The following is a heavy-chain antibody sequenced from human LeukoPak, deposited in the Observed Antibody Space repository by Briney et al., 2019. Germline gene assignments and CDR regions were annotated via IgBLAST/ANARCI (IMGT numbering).Heavy chain of an antibody. CDR2: TYSDSST. CDR3: VRKNRDFNAAFDI. D-gene: IGHD2-21*02. V-gene: IGHV3-53*01. J-gene: IGHJ3*02. Sequence: GGSLRLSCAASGFTVSNNYMSWVRQAPGKGLEWISITYSDSSTNYADSVKGRFTISRDTSQNTLSLQMNSLRAEDTAVYYCVRKNRDFNAAFDIWGQGTVVTVSS. CDR1: GFTVSNNY.